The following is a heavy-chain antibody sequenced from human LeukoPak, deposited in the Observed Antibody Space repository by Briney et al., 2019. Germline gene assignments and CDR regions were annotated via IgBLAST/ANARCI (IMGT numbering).Heavy chain of an antibody. CDR3: AKDQEYQLPYYFDY. J-gene: IGHJ4*02. D-gene: IGHD2-2*01. Sequence: GGSLRLSCAASGFTFSNYWMSRVRQAPGKGLEWVAFIRYDGSNKYYADSVKGRFTISRDNSKNTLYLQMNSLRAEDTAVYYCAKDQEYQLPYYFDYWGQGTLVTVSS. CDR1: GFTFSNYW. CDR2: IRYDGSNK. V-gene: IGHV3-30*02.